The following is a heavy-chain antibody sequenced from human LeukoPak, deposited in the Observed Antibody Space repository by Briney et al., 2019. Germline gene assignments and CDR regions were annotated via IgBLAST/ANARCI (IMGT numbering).Heavy chain of an antibody. CDR1: GGSISSYY. CDR2: IYYSGST. J-gene: IGHJ4*02. V-gene: IGHV4-59*01. CDR3: ARVGSGVADY. Sequence: SETLSLTCTVSGGSISSYYWSWIRQPPGKGLEWIGYIYYSGSTNYNPSLKSRVTISVDTSKNQFSLKLSPVTAADTAVYYCARVGSGVADYWGQGTLVTVSS. D-gene: IGHD6-19*01.